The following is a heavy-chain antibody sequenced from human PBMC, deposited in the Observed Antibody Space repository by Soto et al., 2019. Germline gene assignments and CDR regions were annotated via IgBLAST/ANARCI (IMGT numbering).Heavy chain of an antibody. J-gene: IGHJ6*02. D-gene: IGHD6-13*01. CDR3: AREGVSSIWYNNYAMDV. Sequence: QVQLQESGPGLVKPSETLSLTCTVSGGSISSYYWSWIRQPPGKGLEWIGYIYYSGSTNYNPSLKRRVTTSIDTSTNQFSLQLSSVTAADTAVYYCAREGVSSIWYNNYAMDVWGPGTTVTVSS. V-gene: IGHV4-59*01. CDR2: IYYSGST. CDR1: GGSISSYY.